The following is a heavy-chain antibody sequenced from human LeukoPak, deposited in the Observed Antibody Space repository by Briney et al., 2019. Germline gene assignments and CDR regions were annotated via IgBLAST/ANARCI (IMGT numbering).Heavy chain of an antibody. J-gene: IGHJ4*02. Sequence: SETLSLTCAVYGGSFSDYYWSWIRQPPGKGLEWIGETNHSGSTNYNPSLKSRVTISVDTSKNQFSLKLSSVTAADTAVYYCARVRGGYDFWSGYRYFDYWGQGTLVTVSS. D-gene: IGHD3-3*01. CDR1: GGSFSDYY. CDR2: TNHSGST. CDR3: ARVRGGYDFWSGYRYFDY. V-gene: IGHV4-34*01.